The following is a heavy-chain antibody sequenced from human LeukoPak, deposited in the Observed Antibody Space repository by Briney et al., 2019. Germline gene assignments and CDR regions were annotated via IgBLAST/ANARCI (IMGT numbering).Heavy chain of an antibody. J-gene: IGHJ4*02. D-gene: IGHD2-15*01. V-gene: IGHV5-51*01. CDR3: ARHPCSGGSCYSGPFDY. CDR2: IYPGDSDT. CDR1: GYSFISYW. Sequence: GESLKISCKGSGYSFISYWIGWVRQMPGKGLEWMGIIYPGDSDTRYSPSFQGQFTISADKSISTTYLQWSSLKASDTAMYYCARHPCSGGSCYSGPFDYWGQGTLVTVSS.